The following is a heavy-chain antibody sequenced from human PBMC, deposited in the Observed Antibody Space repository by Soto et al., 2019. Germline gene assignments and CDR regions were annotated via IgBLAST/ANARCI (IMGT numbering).Heavy chain of an antibody. CDR2: ISSSSSTI. CDR3: ARVRYDSSGYYPHPYYYGMDV. V-gene: IGHV3-48*02. J-gene: IGHJ6*02. D-gene: IGHD3-22*01. CDR1: GFTFSSYS. Sequence: GGSLRLSCAASGFTFSSYSMNWVRQAPGKGLEWVSYISSSSSTIYYADSVKGRFTISRGNAKNSLYLQMNSLRDEDTAVYYCARVRYDSSGYYPHPYYYGMDVWGQGTTVTVSS.